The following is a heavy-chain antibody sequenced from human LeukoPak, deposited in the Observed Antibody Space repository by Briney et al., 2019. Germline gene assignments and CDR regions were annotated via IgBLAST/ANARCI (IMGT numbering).Heavy chain of an antibody. CDR3: AREYYDFWGGKPTYFDY. J-gene: IGHJ4*02. CDR1: GGSISSGSYY. V-gene: IGHV4-61*02. Sequence: PSETLSLTCTVSGGSISSGSYYWSWIRQPAGKGLEWIGRIYTSGSTNYNPSLKSRVTISVDTSKNQFSLKLSSVTAADTAVYYCAREYYDFWGGKPTYFDYWGQGTLVTVSS. CDR2: IYTSGST. D-gene: IGHD3-3*01.